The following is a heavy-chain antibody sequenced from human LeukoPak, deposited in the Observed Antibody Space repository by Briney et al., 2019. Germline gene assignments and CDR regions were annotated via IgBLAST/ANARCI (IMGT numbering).Heavy chain of an antibody. CDR3: AAHEAIFGVVEYYFDY. V-gene: IGHV1-46*01. CDR2: INPSGGST. J-gene: IGHJ4*02. D-gene: IGHD3-3*01. CDR1: GYTFTSYG. Sequence: ASVKVSCKASGYTFTSYGISWVRQAPGQGLEWMGIINPSGGSTSYAQKFQGRVTMTRDTSTSTAYMELSSLRSEDTAVYYCAAHEAIFGVVEYYFDYWGQGTLVTVSS.